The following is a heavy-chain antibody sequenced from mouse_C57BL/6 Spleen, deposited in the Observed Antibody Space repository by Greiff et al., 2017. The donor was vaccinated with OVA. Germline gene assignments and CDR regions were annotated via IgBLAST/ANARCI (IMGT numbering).Heavy chain of an antibody. J-gene: IGHJ4*01. D-gene: IGHD3-2*02. CDR2: IDPSDSET. CDR3: ARGAAQATGAMDY. V-gene: IGHV1-52*01. Sequence: QVQLQQPGAELVRPGSSVKLSCKASGYTFTSYWMHWVKQRPIQGLEWIGNIDPSDSETHYNQKFKDKATLTVDKSSSTAYMQLSSLTSEDSAVYYCARGAAQATGAMDYWGQGTSVTVSS. CDR1: GYTFTSYW.